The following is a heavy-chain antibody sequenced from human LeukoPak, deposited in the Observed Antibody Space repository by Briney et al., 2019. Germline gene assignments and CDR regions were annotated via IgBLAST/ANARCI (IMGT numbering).Heavy chain of an antibody. CDR2: INHSGST. J-gene: IGHJ1*01. Sequence: PSETLSLTCAVYGGSFSGYYWSWIRQPPGKGLEWIGEINHSGSTNYNPSLKSRVTISVDTSKNQFSLKLSSVTAADTAVYYCARVGVWLVEYFQHWGQGTLVTVSS. V-gene: IGHV4-34*01. CDR3: ARVGVWLVEYFQH. D-gene: IGHD6-19*01. CDR1: GGSFSGYY.